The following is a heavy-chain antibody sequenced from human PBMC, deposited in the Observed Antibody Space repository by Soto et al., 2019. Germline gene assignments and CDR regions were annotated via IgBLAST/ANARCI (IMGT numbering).Heavy chain of an antibody. CDR3: ASGDIVATQDMFYYYYGMDV. V-gene: IGHV1-3*01. Sequence: ASVKDSCKASGYTFTSYAMHWVRQAPGQRLEWMGWVNAGNGNTKYSQKFQGRVTITRDTSASTAYMELSSLRSEDTAVYYCASGDIVATQDMFYYYYGMDVWGQGTTVTVSS. CDR1: GYTFTSYA. CDR2: VNAGNGNT. D-gene: IGHD5-12*01. J-gene: IGHJ6*02.